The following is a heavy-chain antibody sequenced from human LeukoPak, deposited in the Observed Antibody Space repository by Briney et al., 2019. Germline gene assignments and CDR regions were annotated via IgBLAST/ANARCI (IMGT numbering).Heavy chain of an antibody. J-gene: IGHJ5*02. V-gene: IGHV4-34*01. Sequence: SETLSLTCTVYGGSFSGYYWSWIRQPPGRGLEWIGSIYHSGSTYYNPSLKSRATISVDTSKDQFSLKLSSVTAADTAVYYCARGSYDFWSGYENWFDPWGQGTLVTVSS. CDR2: IYHSGST. CDR1: GGSFSGYY. CDR3: ARGSYDFWSGYENWFDP. D-gene: IGHD3-3*01.